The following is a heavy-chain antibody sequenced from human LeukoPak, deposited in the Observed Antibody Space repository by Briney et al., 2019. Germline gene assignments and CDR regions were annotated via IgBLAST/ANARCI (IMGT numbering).Heavy chain of an antibody. Sequence: SQTLPLTCAISGDSVSSNSAAWNWIRQSPSRGLEWLGRTYYRSKWYNDYAVSVKSRITINPDTSKNQFSLQLNSVTPEDTAVYYCARLPLTSNQRGVKNLRYYYMDVWGKGTTVTVSS. CDR2: TYYRSKWYN. V-gene: IGHV6-1*01. CDR1: GDSVSSNSAA. D-gene: IGHD3-10*01. J-gene: IGHJ6*03. CDR3: ARLPLTSNQRGVKNLRYYYMDV.